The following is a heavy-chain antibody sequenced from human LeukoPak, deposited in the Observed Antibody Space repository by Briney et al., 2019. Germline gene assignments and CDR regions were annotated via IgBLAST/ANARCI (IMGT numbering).Heavy chain of an antibody. CDR3: ARDKGGGHYYP. J-gene: IGHJ3*01. CDR1: GFTLSDHY. Sequence: GGSLRLSCAASGFTLSDHYMDWVRQAPGKGLEWIGLTRNKARSYTTDYAASVKGRFTISRDDSKNSLYLQMNSLKTEDTAVYLCARDKGGGHYYPWGQGTMVTVSS. D-gene: IGHD3-22*01. V-gene: IGHV3-72*01. CDR2: TRNKARSYTT.